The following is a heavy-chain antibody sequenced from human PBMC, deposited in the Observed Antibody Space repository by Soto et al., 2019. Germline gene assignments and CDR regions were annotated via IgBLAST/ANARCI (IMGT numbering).Heavy chain of an antibody. CDR2: ISSSSSYI. CDR1: GFTFSSYS. J-gene: IGHJ6*02. D-gene: IGHD4-4*01. V-gene: IGHV3-21*01. CDR3: ARDPETVPPVLPYYYYYGMDV. Sequence: GGSLRLSCAASGFTFSSYSMNWVRQAPGKGLEWVSSISSSSSYIYYADSVKGRFTISRDNAKNSLYLQMNSLRDEDTAVYYYARDPETVPPVLPYYYYYGMDVWGQGTTVTVSS.